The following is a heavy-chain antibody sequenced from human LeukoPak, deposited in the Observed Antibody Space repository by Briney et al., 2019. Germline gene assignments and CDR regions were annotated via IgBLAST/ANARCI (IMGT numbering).Heavy chain of an antibody. CDR3: ARLSREMATIRGPGVFDY. D-gene: IGHD5-24*01. J-gene: IGHJ4*02. V-gene: IGHV4-30-2*01. CDR2: IYHSGST. CDR1: GGSISSGGYS. Sequence: NPSKTLSLTCAVSGGSISSGGYSWSWIRQPPGKGLEWIGYIYHSGSTYYNPSLKSRVTISVDRSKNQFSLKLSSVTAADTAVYYCARLSREMATIRGPGVFDYWGQGTLVTVSS.